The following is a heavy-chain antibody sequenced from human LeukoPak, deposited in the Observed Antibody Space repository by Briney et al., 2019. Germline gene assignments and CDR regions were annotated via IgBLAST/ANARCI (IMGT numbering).Heavy chain of an antibody. CDR2: IRYDGSAY. D-gene: IGHD3-10*01. Sequence: GGSLRLSCVASGVTFNRYGIHWVRQPPGQGLEWVAVIRYDGSAYSYADSVKGRFTISRDNSKNTLYLQMSSLRAEDTAVYFCARDVWFGDYRWFDPWGQGTLVIVSS. CDR1: GVTFNRYG. V-gene: IGHV3-33*01. CDR3: ARDVWFGDYRWFDP. J-gene: IGHJ5*02.